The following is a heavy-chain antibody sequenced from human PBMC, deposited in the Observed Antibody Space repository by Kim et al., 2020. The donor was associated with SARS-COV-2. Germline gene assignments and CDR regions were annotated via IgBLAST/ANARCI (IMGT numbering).Heavy chain of an antibody. CDR1: GFTFSSYG. Sequence: GGSLRLSCAASGFTFSSYGMHWVRQAPGKGLEWVAVIWYDGSNKYYADSVKGRFTISRDNSKNTLYLQMNSLRAEDTAVYYCARENVVVTAQFDYWGQGTLVTVSS. V-gene: IGHV3-33*01. D-gene: IGHD2-21*02. J-gene: IGHJ4*02. CDR3: ARENVVVTAQFDY. CDR2: IWYDGSNK.